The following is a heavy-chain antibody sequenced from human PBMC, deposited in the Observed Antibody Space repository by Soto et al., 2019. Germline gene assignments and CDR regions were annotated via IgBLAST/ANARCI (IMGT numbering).Heavy chain of an antibody. CDR1: GGSFSGYY. J-gene: IGHJ6*02. V-gene: IGHV4-34*01. CDR2: INHSGST. Sequence: SDTLSLTCAVYGGSFSGYYWSWIRQPPGKGLEWIGEINHSGSTNYNPSLKSRVTISVDTSKNQFSLKLSSVTAADTAVYYCARGLVSSWPLVHYRMYVWGQGSKVPVSS. CDR3: ARGLVSSWPLVHYRMYV. D-gene: IGHD6-13*01.